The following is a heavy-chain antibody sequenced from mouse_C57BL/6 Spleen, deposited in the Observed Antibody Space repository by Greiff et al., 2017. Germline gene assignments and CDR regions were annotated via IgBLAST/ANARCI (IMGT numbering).Heavy chain of an antibody. J-gene: IGHJ2*01. CDR3: TTPQLGRYYLDY. V-gene: IGHV14-1*01. Sequence: VQLQQSGAELVRPGASVKLSCTASGFNIKDYYMHWVKQRPEQGLEWIGRIDPEDGDTEYAPKFQGKATMTADTSSNTSYLQLSSLTSEDTAVYYCTTPQLGRYYLDYWGQGTTLTVSS. D-gene: IGHD4-1*02. CDR2: IDPEDGDT. CDR1: GFNIKDYY.